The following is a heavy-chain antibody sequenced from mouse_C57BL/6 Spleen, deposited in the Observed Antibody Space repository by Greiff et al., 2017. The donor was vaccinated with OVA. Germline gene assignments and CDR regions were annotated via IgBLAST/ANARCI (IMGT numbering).Heavy chain of an antibody. CDR2: ISDGGSYT. CDR3: ARDLGDAACAY. CDR1: GFTFSSYA. J-gene: IGHJ3*01. D-gene: IGHD3-1*01. Sequence: EVNVVESGGGLVKPGGSLKLSCAASGFTFSSYAMSWVRQTPEKRLEWVATISDGGSYTYYPDNVKGRFTISRDNAKNNLYLQMSHLKSEDTAVYYCARDLGDAACAYWGQGTLVTVSA. V-gene: IGHV5-4*01.